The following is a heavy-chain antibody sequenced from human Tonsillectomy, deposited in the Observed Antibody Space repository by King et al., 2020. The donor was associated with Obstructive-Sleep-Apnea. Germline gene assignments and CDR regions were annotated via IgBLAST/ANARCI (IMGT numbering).Heavy chain of an antibody. CDR1: GFTVSSNY. Sequence: QLVQSGGGLVQPGGSLRLSCAASGFTVSSNYMSWVRQAPGKGLEWGSVIYSGGSTYYADSVKGRFTISRDNSKNTLYLQMNSLRAEDTAVYYCARAPAPYYYDSSGNPEMDVWGQGTTVTVSS. CDR2: IYSGGST. D-gene: IGHD3-22*01. CDR3: ARAPAPYYYDSSGNPEMDV. J-gene: IGHJ6*02. V-gene: IGHV3-66*01.